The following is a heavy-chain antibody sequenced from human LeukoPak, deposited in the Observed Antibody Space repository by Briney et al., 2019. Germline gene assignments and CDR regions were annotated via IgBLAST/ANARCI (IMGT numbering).Heavy chain of an antibody. CDR2: IWYDGSNK. CDR3: AKGYCSGGSCYTPAGLEY. CDR1: GFTLSSYG. Sequence: PGGSLRLSCAASGFTLSSYGMHWVRQAPGKGLEWVAAIWYDGSNKYYADSVKGRFTISRDNSKNTLYLQMNSLRAEDTAVYYCAKGYCSGGSCYTPAGLEYWGQGTLVTVSS. D-gene: IGHD2-15*01. J-gene: IGHJ4*02. V-gene: IGHV3-33*06.